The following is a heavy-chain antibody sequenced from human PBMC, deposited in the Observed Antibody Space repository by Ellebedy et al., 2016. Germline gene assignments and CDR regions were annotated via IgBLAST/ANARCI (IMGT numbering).Heavy chain of an antibody. J-gene: IGHJ5*02. Sequence: GESLKISCKGSGFSFTSYWIAWVRQMPGKGLEWMGIIYPGDSDPRYSPSFQGQVTMSADKSISTAYLQWSSLKASDTAMYYCARRSTYSYSYSELYNWLDPWGQGTLVTVSS. CDR3: ARRSTYSYSYSELYNWLDP. CDR2: IYPGDSDP. V-gene: IGHV5-51*01. CDR1: GFSFTSYW. D-gene: IGHD5-18*01.